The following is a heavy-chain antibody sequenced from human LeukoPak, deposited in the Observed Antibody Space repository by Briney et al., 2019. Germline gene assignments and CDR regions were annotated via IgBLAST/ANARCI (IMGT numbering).Heavy chain of an antibody. D-gene: IGHD3-16*01. CDR2: IIPIFGTA. J-gene: IGHJ4*02. CDR1: GGTFSSYA. Sequence: SVKVSCKASGGTFSSYAISWVRQAPGQGLEWMGGIIPIFGTANYAQKFQGRVTITADESTSTAYMELSSLRSEDTAVYYCARGGMIRWAAGYWGQGTLVTVSS. CDR3: ARGGMIRWAAGY. V-gene: IGHV1-69*01.